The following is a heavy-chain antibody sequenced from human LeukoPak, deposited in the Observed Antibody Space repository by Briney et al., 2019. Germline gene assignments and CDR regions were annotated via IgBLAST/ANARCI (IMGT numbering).Heavy chain of an antibody. CDR1: GFTFTTYA. D-gene: IGHD6-19*01. Sequence: GGSLRLSCAASGFTFTTYAINWVRQTPGKGLEWVSGISGDGDKAYYADSVKGRFTVSRDNSKNTVSLQMSSLRAEDTALYYCAKDLALAGTGGGFDVWGQGTRVAVSS. V-gene: IGHV3-23*01. CDR2: ISGDGDKA. J-gene: IGHJ3*01. CDR3: AKDLALAGTGGGFDV.